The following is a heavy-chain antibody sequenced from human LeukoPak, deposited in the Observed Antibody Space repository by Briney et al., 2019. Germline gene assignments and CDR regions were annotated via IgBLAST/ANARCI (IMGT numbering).Heavy chain of an antibody. V-gene: IGHV1-8*03. CDR2: MNPNSGNT. CDR3: ARAGGPAVTTYYFDY. D-gene: IGHD4-17*01. J-gene: IGHJ4*02. CDR1: GYTFTSYD. Sequence: ASVKVSCKASGYTFTSYDINWVRQATGQGLEWMGWMNPNSGNTGYAQKFQGRGTITRNTSISTAYMELSSLRSEDTAVYYCARAGGPAVTTYYFDYWGQGTLGTVSS.